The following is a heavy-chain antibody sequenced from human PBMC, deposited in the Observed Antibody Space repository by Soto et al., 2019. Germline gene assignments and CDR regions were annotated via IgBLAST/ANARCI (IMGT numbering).Heavy chain of an antibody. CDR1: GFTFSSYA. CDR3: AKARTGYPNDAFDI. J-gene: IGHJ3*02. V-gene: IGHV3-23*01. D-gene: IGHD3-9*01. CDR2: ISGSGGST. Sequence: PXGSLILSCAASGFTFSSYAMSLVRQAPGKGLEWVSAISGSGGSTYYADSVKGRFTISRDNSKNTLYLQMNSLRAEDTAVYYCAKARTGYPNDAFDIWGQGTMVTVSS.